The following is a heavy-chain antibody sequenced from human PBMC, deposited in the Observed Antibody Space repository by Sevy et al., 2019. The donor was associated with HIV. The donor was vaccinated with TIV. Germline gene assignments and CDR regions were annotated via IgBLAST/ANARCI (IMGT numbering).Heavy chain of an antibody. D-gene: IGHD7-27*01. CDR1: GYTFTSYD. V-gene: IGHV1-8*01. Sequence: ASVKVSCKASGYTFTSYDINWVRQATGQGLAWMGWMNPNSGNTGYAQKFQGRVTMTRNTSISTAYMELSSLRSEDTAVYYCARGGGRTGSDAFDIWGQGTMVTVSS. CDR2: MNPNSGNT. J-gene: IGHJ3*02. CDR3: ARGGGRTGSDAFDI.